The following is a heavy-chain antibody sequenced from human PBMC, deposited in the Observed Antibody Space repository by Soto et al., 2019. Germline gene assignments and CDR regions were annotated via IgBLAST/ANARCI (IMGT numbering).Heavy chain of an antibody. J-gene: IGHJ4*02. CDR2: ISSSSTII. D-gene: IGHD2-8*02. CDR3: AREPAAVTWYFFDS. V-gene: IGHV3-48*02. Sequence: EVQLVEPGGGLVQPGGSLSLSCAASGFTFSTYNMNWVRQAPGKGLEWVSSISSSSTIIYYADSVKGRFTISRDNAYNSLYLQMNSLRDEDTAVYYCAREPAAVTWYFFDSCGQGTLVTVSS. CDR1: GFTFSTYN.